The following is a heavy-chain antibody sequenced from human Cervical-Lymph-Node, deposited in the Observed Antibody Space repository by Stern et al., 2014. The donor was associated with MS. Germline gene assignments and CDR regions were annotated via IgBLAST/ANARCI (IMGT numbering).Heavy chain of an antibody. CDR1: GGTFSSYA. CDR2: NIPIFGTA. V-gene: IGHV1-69*01. CDR3: ARVREVGMDV. J-gene: IGHJ6*02. Sequence: MQLVESGAELKKPGSSVKVSCKASGGTFSSYAISWVRQAPGQGLEWMGGNIPIFGTANYAQKFQGRVRITADESASTAFMELSSLRSEDTAVYYCARVREVGMDVWGQGTTVTVSS.